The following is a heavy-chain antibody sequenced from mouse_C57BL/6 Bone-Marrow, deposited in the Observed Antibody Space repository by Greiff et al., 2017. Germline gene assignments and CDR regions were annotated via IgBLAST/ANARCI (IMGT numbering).Heavy chain of an antibody. D-gene: IGHD3-2*02. CDR1: GFTFSDYG. V-gene: IGHV5-15*01. CDR2: ISNLAYSI. Sequence: EVMLVESGGGLVQPGGSLKLSCAASGFTFSDYGMAWVRQAPRKGPEWVAFISNLAYSIYYADTVTGRFTISRENAKNTLYLEMSSLRSEDTAMYYCARRHSSGSYYFDYWGQGTTLTVSS. J-gene: IGHJ2*01. CDR3: ARRHSSGSYYFDY.